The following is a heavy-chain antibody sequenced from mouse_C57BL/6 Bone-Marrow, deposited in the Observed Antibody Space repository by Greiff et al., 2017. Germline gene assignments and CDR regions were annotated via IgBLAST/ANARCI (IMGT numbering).Heavy chain of an antibody. CDR3: ARPSYSNFLDY. J-gene: IGHJ4*01. CDR2: ISSGGSYT. V-gene: IGHV5-6*01. Sequence: EVKLQESGGDLVKPGGSLKLSCAASGFTFSSYGMSWVRQTPDKRLEWVATISSGGSYTYYPDSVKGRFTISRDNAKNTLYLQMSSLKSEDTAMYYCARPSYSNFLDYWGQGTSVTVSS. D-gene: IGHD2-5*01. CDR1: GFTFSSYG.